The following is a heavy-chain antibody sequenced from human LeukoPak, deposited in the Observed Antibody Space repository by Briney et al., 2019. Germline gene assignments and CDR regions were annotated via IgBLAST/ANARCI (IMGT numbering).Heavy chain of an antibody. Sequence: GGSLRLSCAASGFTFNNDALHWVRQAPGEGLEWVSVISYDGSNKSYADSVKGRFTISRDNSKNTLYLQMNSLRAEDTAVYYCAKDGYSTRGDYWGQGTLVTVSS. V-gene: IGHV3-30-3*01. D-gene: IGHD5-18*01. CDR1: GFTFNNDA. CDR2: ISYDGSNK. CDR3: AKDGYSTRGDY. J-gene: IGHJ4*02.